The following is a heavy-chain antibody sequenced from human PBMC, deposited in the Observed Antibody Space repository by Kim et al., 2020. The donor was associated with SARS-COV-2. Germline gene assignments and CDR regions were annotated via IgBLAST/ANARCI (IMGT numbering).Heavy chain of an antibody. CDR2: IKSKTDGGTT. D-gene: IGHD3-10*01. Sequence: GGSLRLSCAASGFTFSNAWMSWVRQAPGKGLEWVGRIKSKTDGGTTDYAAPVKGRFTISRDDSKNTLYLQMNSLKTEDTAVYYCTTGPRDTMVRGVPQPNDYWGQGTLVTVSS. V-gene: IGHV3-15*01. J-gene: IGHJ4*02. CDR1: GFTFSNAW. CDR3: TTGPRDTMVRGVPQPNDY.